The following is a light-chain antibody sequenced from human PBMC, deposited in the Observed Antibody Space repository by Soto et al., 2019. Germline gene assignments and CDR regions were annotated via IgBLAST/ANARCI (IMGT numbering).Light chain of an antibody. J-gene: IGKJ1*01. V-gene: IGKV3-15*01. CDR2: AAS. CDR3: QQYNNWWT. Sequence: EIVMTQSPVTLSVSPGEQATLSCRAGQGVSSNLAWYQQNPGQAPRLLIYAASTRATGIPARFTGSGSGTEFTLTISSLQFDDSAVYYCQQYNNWWTFGQGTKVEIK. CDR1: QGVSSN.